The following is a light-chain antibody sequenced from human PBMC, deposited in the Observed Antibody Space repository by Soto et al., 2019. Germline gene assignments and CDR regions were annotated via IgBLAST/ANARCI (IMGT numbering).Light chain of an antibody. CDR2: WAS. V-gene: IGKV4-1*01. CDR3: QQYYSAPRT. CDR1: QSVLYNFNNKNQ. J-gene: IGKJ1*01. Sequence: DIVMTQSPDSLAVSLGERATINCKSSQSVLYNFNNKNQLAWYQQRPGQPAKLLIYWASTRESGVPDRFSGSGSGTDFTLTISSLQAEDVAVYYCQQYYSAPRTFGQGTTVEIK.